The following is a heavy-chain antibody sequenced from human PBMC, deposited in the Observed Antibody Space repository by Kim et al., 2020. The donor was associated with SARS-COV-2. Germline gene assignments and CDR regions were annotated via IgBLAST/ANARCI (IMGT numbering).Heavy chain of an antibody. Sequence: ASVKVSCKVSGYTLTELSMHWVRQAPGKGLEWMGGFDPEDGETIYAQKFQGRVTMTEDTSTDTAYMELSSLRSEDTAVYYCGTGTPYYDSSGYHGWFDPWGQGTLVTVSS. D-gene: IGHD3-22*01. CDR2: FDPEDGET. CDR1: GYTLTELS. V-gene: IGHV1-24*01. J-gene: IGHJ5*02. CDR3: GTGTPYYDSSGYHGWFDP.